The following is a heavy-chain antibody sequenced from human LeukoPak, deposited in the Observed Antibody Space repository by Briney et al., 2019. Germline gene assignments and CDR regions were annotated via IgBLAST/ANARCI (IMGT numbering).Heavy chain of an antibody. Sequence: ASVKVSCKASGYTFTSYYMHWVRQAPGQGLEWTGIINPSGGSTSYAQKFQGRVTMTRDTSTSTVYMELSNLRSEDTAVYYCARVVGYGGNSGAFDIWGQGTMVTVSS. V-gene: IGHV1-46*01. D-gene: IGHD4-23*01. CDR3: ARVVGYGGNSGAFDI. CDR1: GYTFTSYY. CDR2: INPSGGST. J-gene: IGHJ3*02.